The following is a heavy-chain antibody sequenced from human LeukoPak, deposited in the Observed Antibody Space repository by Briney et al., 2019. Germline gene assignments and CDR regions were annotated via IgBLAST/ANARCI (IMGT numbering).Heavy chain of an antibody. CDR2: ISWDGGST. V-gene: IGHV3-43D*03. Sequence: GGSLRLSCAASGFTFDDYAMHWVRQAPGKGLEWVSLISWDGGSTYYADSVKGRFTISRDNSKNSLYLQMNSLRAEDTALYYCAKGKSVAGPFDYWGQGTLVTVSS. D-gene: IGHD6-19*01. CDR3: AKGKSVAGPFDY. J-gene: IGHJ4*02. CDR1: GFTFDDYA.